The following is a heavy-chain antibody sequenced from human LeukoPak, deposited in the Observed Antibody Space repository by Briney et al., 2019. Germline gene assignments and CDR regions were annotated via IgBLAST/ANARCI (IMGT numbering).Heavy chain of an antibody. Sequence: GSLRLSCAASGFTFSSYWMSWVRQAPGKGLEWVANIKQDGSEKYYVDSVKGRFTISRDNAKNSLYLQMNSLRAEDTAVYYCARDGPYYYGSGIDYWGQGTLVTVSS. V-gene: IGHV3-7*03. CDR3: ARDGPYYYGSGIDY. D-gene: IGHD3-10*01. CDR1: GFTFSSYW. J-gene: IGHJ4*02. CDR2: IKQDGSEK.